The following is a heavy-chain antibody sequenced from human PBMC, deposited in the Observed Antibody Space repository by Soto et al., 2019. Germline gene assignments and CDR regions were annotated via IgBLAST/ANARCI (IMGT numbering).Heavy chain of an antibody. D-gene: IGHD2-15*01. V-gene: IGHV1-46*03. Sequence: GASVKVSCKASGYTFTSYYMHWVRQAPGQGLEWMGIINPSGGSTSYAQKFQGRVTMTRDTSTSTVYMELSSLRSEDTAVYYCVRNSGAFCSGGSCYSGGSWLDYWGQGTLVTVSS. J-gene: IGHJ4*02. CDR1: GYTFTSYY. CDR3: VRNSGAFCSGGSCYSGGSWLDY. CDR2: INPSGGST.